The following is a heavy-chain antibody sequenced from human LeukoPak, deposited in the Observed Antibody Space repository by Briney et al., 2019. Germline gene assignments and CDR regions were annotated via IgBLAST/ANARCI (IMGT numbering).Heavy chain of an antibody. Sequence: GASVKVSCKVSGYTLTELSMHWVRQAPGKGLEWMGGFDPEDSETIYAQKFQGRVTMTEDTSTDTAYMELSSLRSEDTAVYYCAKPTTVTSYYFDYWGQGTLVTVSS. CDR1: GYTLTELS. CDR2: FDPEDSET. CDR3: AKPTTVTSYYFDY. V-gene: IGHV1-24*01. J-gene: IGHJ4*02. D-gene: IGHD4-17*01.